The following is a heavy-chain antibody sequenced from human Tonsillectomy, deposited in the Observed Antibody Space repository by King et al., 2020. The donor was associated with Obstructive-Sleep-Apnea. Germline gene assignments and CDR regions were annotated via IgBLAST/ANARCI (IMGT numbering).Heavy chain of an antibody. Sequence: VQLVESGAEVKKPGASLKVSCTASGYTFTTYYMHWVRQAPGQGLEWMGMINPSGGSTSYAQKFQGRVTMTRDTSTSTVYMELSSLRSEDTAVYYCARVRYSGSSSAFDIWGQGTTVTVSS. D-gene: IGHD6-6*01. V-gene: IGHV1-46*01. J-gene: IGHJ3*02. CDR2: INPSGGST. CDR3: ARVRYSGSSSAFDI. CDR1: GYTFTTYY.